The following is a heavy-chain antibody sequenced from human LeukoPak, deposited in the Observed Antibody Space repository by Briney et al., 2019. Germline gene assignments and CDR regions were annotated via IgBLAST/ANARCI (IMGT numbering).Heavy chain of an antibody. Sequence: SETLSLTCSVSGGSIRSSSYYWGWIRQPPGKGLEWIGSMYYSGSTYYNSSLKSRVTISEDTSKNQFSLKLSSVTAADTAVYFCARQGPFGGYYYYYYMDVWGKGTTVTVS. D-gene: IGHD3-10*01. CDR3: ARQGPFGGYYYYYYMDV. CDR2: MYYSGST. CDR1: GGSIRSSSYY. V-gene: IGHV4-39*01. J-gene: IGHJ6*03.